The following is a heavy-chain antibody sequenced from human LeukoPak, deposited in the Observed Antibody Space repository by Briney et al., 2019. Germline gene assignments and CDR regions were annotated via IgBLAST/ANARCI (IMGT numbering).Heavy chain of an antibody. J-gene: IGHJ4*02. CDR1: GFTFSSYA. CDR2: VSGSGGST. CDR3: AEPEGGYYDIRPG. D-gene: IGHD3-22*01. Sequence: GGSLRPSCAASGFTFSSYAMSWDRQAPGKGREWVSAVSGSGGSTYYADSVKGRFTISRDNSKNTLYLQMNSLRAEDTAVYYCAEPEGGYYDIRPGWGQGTLVTVSS. V-gene: IGHV3-23*01.